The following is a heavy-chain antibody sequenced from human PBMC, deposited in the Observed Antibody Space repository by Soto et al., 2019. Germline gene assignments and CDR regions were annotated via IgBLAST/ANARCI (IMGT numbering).Heavy chain of an antibody. Sequence: QVQLVQSGGEVKRPGASVKVSYKTSGYTFSNYGITWVRQSPGQPLEWLGWISLYSDGTNYAQKFQGRVAMTTDTSTTTAYMELRSLRSDDTGVYYCARVVPGAEAWFGPWGQGTLVTVSS. V-gene: IGHV1-18*01. CDR2: ISLYSDGT. J-gene: IGHJ5*02. CDR3: ARVVPGAEAWFGP. CDR1: GYTFSNYG. D-gene: IGHD2-2*01.